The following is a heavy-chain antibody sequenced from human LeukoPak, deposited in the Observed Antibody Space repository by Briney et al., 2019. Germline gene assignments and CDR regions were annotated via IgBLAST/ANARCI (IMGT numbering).Heavy chain of an antibody. CDR2: IYYSGGT. D-gene: IGHD1-14*01. J-gene: IGHJ5*01. CDR1: GGSISSGGYY. CDR3: GGYDTGAGKNWFDP. Sequence: LSQTLSLTCTVSGGSISSGGYYWSWIRQHPGKGLEWIGYIYYSGGTYYNPSLKSRVTISVDTSKNQFSLKLSSVTAADTAVYYCGGYDTGAGKNWFDPWGQGTLVTVSS. V-gene: IGHV4-31*03.